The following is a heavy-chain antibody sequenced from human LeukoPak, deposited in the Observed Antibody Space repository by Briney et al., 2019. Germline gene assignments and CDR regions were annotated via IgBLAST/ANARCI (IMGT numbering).Heavy chain of an antibody. CDR2: ISSSSSYI. D-gene: IGHD3-16*02. Sequence: PGGSLRLSCAASGFTFSSYSMNWVRRAPGKGLEWVSSISSSSSYIYYADSVKGRFTISRDNAKNSLYLQMNSLRAEDTAVYYCAREYDYVWGSYRYTFDYWGQGTLVTVSS. CDR1: GFTFSSYS. CDR3: AREYDYVWGSYRYTFDY. V-gene: IGHV3-21*01. J-gene: IGHJ4*02.